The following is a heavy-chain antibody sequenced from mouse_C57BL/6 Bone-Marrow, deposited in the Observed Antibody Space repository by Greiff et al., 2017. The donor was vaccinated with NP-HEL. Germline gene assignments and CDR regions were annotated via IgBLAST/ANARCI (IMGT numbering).Heavy chain of an antibody. CDR2: IDPETGGT. V-gene: IGHV1-15*01. CDR1: GYTFTDYE. Sequence: QVQLQQSGAELVRPGASVTLSCKASGYTFTDYEMHWVKQTPVHGLEWIGAIDPETGGTAYNQKFKGKAILTADKSSSTAYMELRSLTSDDSAVYYCTSTYYTHDYWGQGTTLTGSS. CDR3: TSTYYTHDY. J-gene: IGHJ2*01. D-gene: IGHD2-12*01.